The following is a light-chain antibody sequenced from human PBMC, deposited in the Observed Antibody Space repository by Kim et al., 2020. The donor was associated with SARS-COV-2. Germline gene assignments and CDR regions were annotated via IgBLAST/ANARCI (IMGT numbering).Light chain of an antibody. CDR2: GAS. V-gene: IGKV3-20*01. CDR1: QSVTSSY. J-gene: IGKJ1*01. Sequence: EIVLTQSPGSLSLSPGERATLSCRASQSVTSSYLGWYQQKPGQPPRLLIYGASIRATGIPSRFSGSGSGTDFTLTISRLEPEDFAVYYCHQYDSSPRTFGQGTKVDIK. CDR3: HQYDSSPRT.